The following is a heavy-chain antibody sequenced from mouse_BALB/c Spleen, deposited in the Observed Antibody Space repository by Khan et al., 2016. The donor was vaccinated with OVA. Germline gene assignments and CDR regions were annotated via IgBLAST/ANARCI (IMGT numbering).Heavy chain of an antibody. Sequence: EVQLQQSGPELVKPGASVKMSCKVSGYTFTSYVMHWVKQKPGQGLEWIGYIHPYTYDVKYNEKFKGKVTLTSDKSSSTAYMELSSLTSEDSAVYYCVRALHYYGSSYEGFAYWGQGTLVTVSA. CDR1: GYTFTSYV. V-gene: IGHV1S136*01. J-gene: IGHJ3*01. CDR3: VRALHYYGSSYEGFAY. CDR2: IHPYTYDV. D-gene: IGHD1-1*01.